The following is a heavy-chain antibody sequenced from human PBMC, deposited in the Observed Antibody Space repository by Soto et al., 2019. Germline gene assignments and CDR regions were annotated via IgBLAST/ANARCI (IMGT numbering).Heavy chain of an antibody. CDR1: GFTFSSYA. CDR3: AKGRGTVAGYTHWYFDL. D-gene: IGHD6-19*01. V-gene: IGHV3-23*01. Sequence: EVQLLESGGGLVQPGGSLRLSCAASGFTFSSYAMSWVRQAPGKGLEWVSAISGSGGSTYYADSVKGRFTISRDNSKNTLYLQMNSLRAEDTAVYYCAKGRGTVAGYTHWYFDLWGRGTLVTVSS. CDR2: ISGSGGST. J-gene: IGHJ2*01.